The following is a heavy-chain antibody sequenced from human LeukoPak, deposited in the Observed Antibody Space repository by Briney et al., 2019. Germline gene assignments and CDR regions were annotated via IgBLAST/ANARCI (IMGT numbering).Heavy chain of an antibody. CDR2: IIPIFGTA. J-gene: IGHJ4*02. D-gene: IGHD3-22*01. CDR1: GGTFSSYA. CDR3: ARGAEYYYDSSGYYDD. Sequence: SVKVSCKASGGTFSSYAINWVRQAPGQGLEWMGRIIPIFGTANYAQKFQGRVTITTDESTSTAYMELSSLRSEDTAVYYCARGAEYYYDSSGYYDDWGQGTLVTVSS. V-gene: IGHV1-69*05.